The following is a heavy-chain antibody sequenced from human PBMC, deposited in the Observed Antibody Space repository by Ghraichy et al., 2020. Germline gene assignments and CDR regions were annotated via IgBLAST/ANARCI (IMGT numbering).Heavy chain of an antibody. CDR3: ARDASLPGYSYGRPLYGMDV. V-gene: IGHV3-21*01. Sequence: GESLNISCVASGFTLSSYAMNWVRQAPGKGLEWVSSISGSGRYKYYADSVKGRITISRDNAKNSLYLQMSSLRAEDTAVYFCARDASLPGYSYGRPLYGMDVWGQGTTGTVSS. D-gene: IGHD5-18*01. J-gene: IGHJ6*02. CDR2: ISGSGRYK. CDR1: GFTLSSYA.